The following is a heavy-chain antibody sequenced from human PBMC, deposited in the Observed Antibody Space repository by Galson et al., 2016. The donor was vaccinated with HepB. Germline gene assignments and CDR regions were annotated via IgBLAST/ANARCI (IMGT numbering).Heavy chain of an antibody. CDR3: AKLPSRYYGSGAGYGMDI. V-gene: IGHV3-23*01. Sequence: SLRLSCAASGFTFTNYAMTWVRQAPGKGLQCVSGISGSINATYNADSVKGRFIISRDDSKNTLYLQMHSLRAEDTALYYCAKLPSRYYGSGAGYGMDIWGQGTTVTVSS. CDR2: ISGSINAT. CDR1: GFTFTNYA. D-gene: IGHD3-10*01. J-gene: IGHJ6*02.